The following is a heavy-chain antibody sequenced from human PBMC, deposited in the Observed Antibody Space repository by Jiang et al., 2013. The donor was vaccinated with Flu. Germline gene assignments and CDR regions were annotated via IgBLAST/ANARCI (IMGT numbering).Heavy chain of an antibody. CDR2: TYYRSKWYN. CDR3: ARDASGSYLDAFDI. D-gene: IGHD3-10*01. Sequence: QTLSLTCAISGDSVSSNSAAWNWIRQSPSGGLEWLGRTYYRSKWYNDYAVSVKSRITINPDASKNQFSLQLNSVTPEDTAVYYCARDASGSYLDAFDIWGQGTMVTVSS. V-gene: IGHV6-1*01. CDR1: GDSVSSNSAA. J-gene: IGHJ3*02.